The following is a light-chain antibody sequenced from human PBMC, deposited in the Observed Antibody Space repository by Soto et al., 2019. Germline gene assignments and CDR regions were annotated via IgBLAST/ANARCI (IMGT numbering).Light chain of an antibody. J-gene: IGKJ1*01. V-gene: IGKV1-39*01. CDR2: GVS. CDR3: QKYDSAPWT. CDR1: QSVRTY. Sequence: DIQMTQSPSSLSASVGDRVTITCRASQSVRTYLNWYQQKPGKAPNLLIYGVSTLHSGVPSRFSGTGSGTDFTLTISSLQPEDVGTYYCQKYDSAPWTFGQGTKVDIK.